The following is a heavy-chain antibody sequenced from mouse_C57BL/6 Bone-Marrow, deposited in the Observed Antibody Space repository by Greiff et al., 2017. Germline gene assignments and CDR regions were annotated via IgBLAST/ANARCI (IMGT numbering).Heavy chain of an antibody. V-gene: IGHV1-64*01. CDR2: IHPNSGST. J-gene: IGHJ2*01. CDR3: ASPGGYDYAYYFDY. D-gene: IGHD2-4*01. CDR1: GYTFTSYW. Sequence: QVQLQQPGAELVKPGASVKLSCKASGYTFTSYWMHWVKQRPGQGLEWIGMIHPNSGSTNYNEKFKSKATLTVDQSSSTAYMQLSSLTSEDSAVYYCASPGGYDYAYYFDYWGQGTTLTVSS.